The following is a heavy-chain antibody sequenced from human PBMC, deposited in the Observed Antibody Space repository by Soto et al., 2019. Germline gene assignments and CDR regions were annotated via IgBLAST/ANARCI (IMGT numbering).Heavy chain of an antibody. V-gene: IGHV4-31*03. J-gene: IGHJ4*02. Sequence: SETLSLTCTVSGGSVTSGYYWSWIRQQPGKGLEWIGFTSYSGTTSYNPSLKSRVTISVDTSKKQFSLNLSSVSAADTAVYYCARGVYYWGQGILVTVSS. CDR3: ARGVYY. CDR2: TSYSGTT. CDR1: GGSVTSGYY.